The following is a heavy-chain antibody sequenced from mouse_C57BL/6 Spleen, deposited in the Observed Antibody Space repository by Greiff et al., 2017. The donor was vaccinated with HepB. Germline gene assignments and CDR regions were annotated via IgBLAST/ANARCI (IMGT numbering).Heavy chain of an antibody. J-gene: IGHJ1*03. CDR3: ARWLLGNWYFDV. CDR2: IDPSDSYT. V-gene: IGHV1-69*01. Sequence: VQLQQPGAELVMPGASVKLSCKASGYTFTSYWMHWVKQRPGQGLEWIGEIDPSDSYTNYNQKFKGKSTLTVDKSSSTAYMQLSSLTSEDSAVYYCARWLLGNWYFDVWGTGTTVTVSS. CDR1: GYTFTSYW. D-gene: IGHD2-3*01.